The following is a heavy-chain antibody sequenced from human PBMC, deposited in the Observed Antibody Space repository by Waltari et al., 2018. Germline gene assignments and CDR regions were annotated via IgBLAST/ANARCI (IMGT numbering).Heavy chain of an antibody. CDR2: IFSGGST. Sequence: PGKGLEWVSVIFSGGSTYYADSVKGRFTISRDNSKNTLYLQMNSLRAEDTAVYYCAKAPLTFYDSSGYSDYWGQGTLVTVSS. V-gene: IGHV3-23*03. J-gene: IGHJ4*02. D-gene: IGHD3-22*01. CDR3: AKAPLTFYDSSGYSDY.